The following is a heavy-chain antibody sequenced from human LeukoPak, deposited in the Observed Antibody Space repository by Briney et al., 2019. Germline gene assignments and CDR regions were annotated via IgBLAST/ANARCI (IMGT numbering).Heavy chain of an antibody. J-gene: IGHJ6*02. CDR1: GFTFSSYA. V-gene: IGHV3-66*01. Sequence: GGSLRLSCAASGFTFSSYAMSWVRQAPGKGLEWVSVIYSGGSTYYADSVKGRFTISRDNSKNTLYLQMNSLRAEDTAVYYCAREDIVVVPAAPNRYYYGMDVWGQGTTVTVSS. CDR3: AREDIVVVPAAPNRYYYGMDV. D-gene: IGHD2-2*01. CDR2: IYSGGST.